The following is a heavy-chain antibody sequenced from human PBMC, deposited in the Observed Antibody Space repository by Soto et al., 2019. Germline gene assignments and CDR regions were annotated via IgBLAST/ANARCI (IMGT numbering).Heavy chain of an antibody. CDR2: IKSKTDGGTT. V-gene: IGHV3-15*01. CDR1: GFTFSNAW. Sequence: GSLRLSCAASGFTFSNAWMSWVRQAPGKGLEWVGRIKSKTDGGTTDYAAPVKGRFTISRDDSKNTLYLQMNSLKTEDTAVYYCTTEGYYYYYGMDVWGQGTTVTVSS. J-gene: IGHJ6*02. CDR3: TTEGYYYYYGMDV.